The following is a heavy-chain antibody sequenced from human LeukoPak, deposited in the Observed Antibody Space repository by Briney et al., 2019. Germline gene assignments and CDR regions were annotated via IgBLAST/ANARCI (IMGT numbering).Heavy chain of an antibody. V-gene: IGHV3-21*01. J-gene: IGHJ4*02. D-gene: IGHD1-26*01. CDR2: ISSSSSYI. Sequence: GGSLRLSCAASGFTFSSYSMNWVRQAPGQGLEWVSSISSSSSYIFYADSVKGRFTISRDNAKNSLYLQMNSLRAEDTAVYYCAREGRSGSYPIDYWGQGTLVTVSS. CDR1: GFTFSSYS. CDR3: AREGRSGSYPIDY.